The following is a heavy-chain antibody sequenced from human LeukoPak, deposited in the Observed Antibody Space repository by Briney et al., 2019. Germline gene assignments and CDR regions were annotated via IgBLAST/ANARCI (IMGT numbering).Heavy chain of an antibody. CDR3: ARALREYGGATIKYYFDY. J-gene: IGHJ4*02. CDR2: MNPNSGNT. Sequence: ASVKVSCKASGYTFTGYDINWVRQATGQGLEWMGWMNPNSGNTGYAQKFQGRVTITRNTSISTAYMELSSLRSEDTAVYYCARALREYGGATIKYYFDYWGQGTLVTVSS. CDR1: GYTFTGYD. V-gene: IGHV1-8*03. D-gene: IGHD1-26*01.